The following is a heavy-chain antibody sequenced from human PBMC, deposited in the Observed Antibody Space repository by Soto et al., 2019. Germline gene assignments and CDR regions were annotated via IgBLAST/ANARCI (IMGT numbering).Heavy chain of an antibody. CDR1: GGSISSSSYY. CDR2: IYYSGST. J-gene: IGHJ3*02. V-gene: IGHV4-39*01. D-gene: IGHD3-10*01. CDR3: ARHDAMVRGVGDAFDI. Sequence: QLQLQESGPGLVKPSETLSLTCTVSGGSISSSSYYWGWIRQPPGKGLEWIGSIYYSGSTYYSPSLKSRVTISVDTSKNQFSLKLSSVTAADTAVYYCARHDAMVRGVGDAFDIWGQGTMVTVSS.